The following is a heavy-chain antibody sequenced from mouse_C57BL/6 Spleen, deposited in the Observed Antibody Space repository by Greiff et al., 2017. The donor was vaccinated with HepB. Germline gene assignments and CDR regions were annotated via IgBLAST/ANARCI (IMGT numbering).Heavy chain of an antibody. J-gene: IGHJ4*01. CDR2: IYPGSGST. D-gene: IGHD1-1*01. V-gene: IGHV1-55*01. Sequence: QVQLQQPGAELVKPGASVKMSCKASGYTFTSYWITWVKQRPGQGLEWIGDIYPGSGSTNYNEKFKSKATLTVDTSSSTAYMQLSSLTSEDSAVYCCARAEVTAVAPAMGYWGQGTSVTVA. CDR3: ARAEVTAVAPAMGY. CDR1: GYTFTSYW.